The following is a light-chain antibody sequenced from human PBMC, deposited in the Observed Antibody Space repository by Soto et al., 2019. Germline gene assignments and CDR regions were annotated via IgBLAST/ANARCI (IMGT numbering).Light chain of an antibody. Sequence: EIVLTQTTGTLSLSPGERATLSCRASQSVRSDYLAWYQQKPGQAPRLLIYIASNRAPGIPDRFSGSGSGTDFTLTISSLEHEDFAVYYCQQYGTSPCTFGQGSKVEIK. CDR3: QQYGTSPCT. CDR2: IAS. CDR1: QSVRSDY. V-gene: IGKV3-20*01. J-gene: IGKJ1*01.